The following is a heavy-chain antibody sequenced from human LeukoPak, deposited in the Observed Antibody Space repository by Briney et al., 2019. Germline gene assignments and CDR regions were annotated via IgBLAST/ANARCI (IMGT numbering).Heavy chain of an antibody. V-gene: IGHV1-69*13. Sequence: ASVKVPCKASGGTFSSYAISWVRQAPGQGLEWMGGIIPIFGTTNYAQKFQGRVTITADESTSTAYMELSSLRSEDTAVYYCARVALWFGAATRDYYYGMDVWGQGTTVTVSS. CDR3: ARVALWFGAATRDYYYGMDV. D-gene: IGHD3-10*01. J-gene: IGHJ6*02. CDR2: IIPIFGTT. CDR1: GGTFSSYA.